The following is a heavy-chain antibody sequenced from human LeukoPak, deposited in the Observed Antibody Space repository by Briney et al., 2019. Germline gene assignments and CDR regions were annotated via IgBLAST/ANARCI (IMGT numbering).Heavy chain of an antibody. D-gene: IGHD5/OR15-5a*01. CDR3: AKHPTRRDVYDHLDY. CDR2: MFYSGRT. V-gene: IGHV4-39*01. CDR1: GGSISSCNYH. Sequence: PSETLSLTCTVSGGSISSCNYHWAWMRQPLGKGPEWIVSMFYSGRTYYNPSLKSRVTISVDTSKTQFSLKVTSVTAADTAVYYCAKHPTRRDVYDHLDYWGQGTLVTVSS. J-gene: IGHJ4*02.